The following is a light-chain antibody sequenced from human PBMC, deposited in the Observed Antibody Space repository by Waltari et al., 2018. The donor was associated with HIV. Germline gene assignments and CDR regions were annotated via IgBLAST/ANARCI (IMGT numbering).Light chain of an antibody. CDR1: QSISNY. CDR2: AAS. Sequence: DIQMTQSPSSLSASVGDRVTITCRASQSISNYLNWYQQKPGKAPKLLIYAASNLQSGVLSGFSGSGSGTDFTLTISSLQPEDFATYYCQQSYNTSYSFGQGTKLEIK. V-gene: IGKV1-39*01. J-gene: IGKJ2*03. CDR3: QQSYNTSYS.